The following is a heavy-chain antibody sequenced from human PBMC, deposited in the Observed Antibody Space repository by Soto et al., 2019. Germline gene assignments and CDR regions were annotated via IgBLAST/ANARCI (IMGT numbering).Heavy chain of an antibody. D-gene: IGHD6-19*01. Sequence: GGSLRLSCAASGFTVSSNYMSWVRQAPGKGLEWVSVICSGGSTYYADSVKGRFTISRDNSKNTLYLQMNSLRAEDTAVYYCTAVAGPLFFDYWGQGTMVTVSS. J-gene: IGHJ4*02. V-gene: IGHV3-53*01. CDR1: GFTVSSNY. CDR3: TAVAGPLFFDY. CDR2: ICSGGST.